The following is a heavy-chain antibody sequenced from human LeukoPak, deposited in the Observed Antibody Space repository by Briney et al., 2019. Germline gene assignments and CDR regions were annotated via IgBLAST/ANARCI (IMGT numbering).Heavy chain of an antibody. CDR3: AKVEVDDFWSGYSPPDWFDP. Sequence: GGSLRLSCAASGFTFSSYGMHWVRQAPGKGLEWVAFIRHDGSNKYYADSVKGRFTISRDNSKNTLYLQMNSLRAEDTAVYYCAKVEVDDFWSGYSPPDWFDPWGQGTLVTVSS. V-gene: IGHV3-30*02. D-gene: IGHD3-3*01. J-gene: IGHJ5*02. CDR1: GFTFSSYG. CDR2: IRHDGSNK.